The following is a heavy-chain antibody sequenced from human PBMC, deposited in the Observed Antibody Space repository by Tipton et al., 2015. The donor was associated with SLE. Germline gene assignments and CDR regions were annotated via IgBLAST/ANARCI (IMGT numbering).Heavy chain of an antibody. Sequence: QSGAEVKKPGASVKVSCKASGYTFTSYGISWVRQAPGQGLEWMGWISVYSGNTNYAQKLQGRVTMTADTSTSTAYMELRSLRSDDTAVYYCARDGPNLYSSGWLSGGQGTLVAVSS. CDR2: ISVYSGNT. V-gene: IGHV1-18*01. CDR1: GYTFTSYG. CDR3: ARDGPNLYSSGWLS. D-gene: IGHD6-19*01. J-gene: IGHJ4*02.